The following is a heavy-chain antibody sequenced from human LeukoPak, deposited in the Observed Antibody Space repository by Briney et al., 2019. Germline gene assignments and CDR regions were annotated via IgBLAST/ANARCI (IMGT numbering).Heavy chain of an antibody. V-gene: IGHV6-1*01. CDR3: ARGEGNWFDP. J-gene: IGHJ5*02. CDR1: GDRVSINSAA. Sequence: SQTLSLTCTISGDRVSINSAAWNWIRQSPSTILEWLGRTYYRSKWYNDYAVSVKSRITINPDTSKNQFSLQLNSVTPEDTAVYYCARGEGNWFDPWGQGTLVTVSS. CDR2: TYYRSKWYN.